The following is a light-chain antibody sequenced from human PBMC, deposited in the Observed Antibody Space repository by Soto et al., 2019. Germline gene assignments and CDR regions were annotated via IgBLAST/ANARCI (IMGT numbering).Light chain of an antibody. CDR1: HDVSRN. V-gene: IGKV1-33*01. Sequence: DIQMTQSPSFLSASVGDRVTIACQSSHDVSRNLNWFQQKPGEAPKLLIYDASNLERGVPSRFSGSGSGTDFTLTISSLQPEDVATYYCQQYNSMLSFGGGTEVEMK. J-gene: IGKJ4*01. CDR3: QQYNSMLS. CDR2: DAS.